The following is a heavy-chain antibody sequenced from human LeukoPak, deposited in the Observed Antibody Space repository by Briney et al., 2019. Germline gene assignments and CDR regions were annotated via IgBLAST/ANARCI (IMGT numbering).Heavy chain of an antibody. CDR2: MNPNSGNT. D-gene: IGHD3-10*01. CDR3: ARVYYYGSGSYVEAFDI. Sequence: ASVKVSCKASGYTFTSYDINWVRQATGQGLEWMGWMNPNSGNTGYAQKFQGRVTITRNTSISTAYMELSSLRSEDTAVYYCARVYYYGSGSYVEAFDIWGQGTMVTVSS. J-gene: IGHJ3*02. V-gene: IGHV1-8*03. CDR1: GYTFTSYD.